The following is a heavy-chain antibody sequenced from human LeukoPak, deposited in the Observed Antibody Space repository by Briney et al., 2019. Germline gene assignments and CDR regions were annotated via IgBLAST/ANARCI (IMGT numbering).Heavy chain of an antibody. J-gene: IGHJ3*02. CDR3: ARAPVYSADDSVGPGDAFDI. V-gene: IGHV3-30-3*01. D-gene: IGHD5-12*01. Sequence: PGGSLRLSCAASGFAFSSYAIHWVRRAPGKGLEWVAVVSYDGNNKYYADTVKGRFTVSRDNSKSTLYLQMNSLRAEDTAVYYCARAPVYSADDSVGPGDAFDIWGQGTMVTVSS. CDR2: VSYDGNNK. CDR1: GFAFSSYA.